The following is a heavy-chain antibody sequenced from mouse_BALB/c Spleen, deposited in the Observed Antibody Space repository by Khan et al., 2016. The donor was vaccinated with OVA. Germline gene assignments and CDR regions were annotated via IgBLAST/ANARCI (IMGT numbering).Heavy chain of an antibody. V-gene: IGHV9-3-1*01. CDR1: GYTFTNYG. CDR2: INTYTGEP. Sequence: QIQLVQSGPELKKPGETVKISCKASGYTFTNYGMNWVKQAPGKGLKWMGWINTYTGEPTYADDFKGRFALSLEISASIAYLQINSLKNEDTATXFCARFHGGYWGQGTTLTVSS. CDR3: ARFHGGY. J-gene: IGHJ2*01.